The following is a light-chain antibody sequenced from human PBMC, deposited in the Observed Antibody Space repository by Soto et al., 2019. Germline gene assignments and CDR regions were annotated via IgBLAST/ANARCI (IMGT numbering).Light chain of an antibody. J-gene: IGKJ4*01. Sequence: IVMTQSPATLSVSPGERATFSCRASQNIRTNLAWYQQKPGQVPRLLIYGASTRATGVPARFSGSGSGTEFILTISRLEPEDFAVYYCQQFGLSPTFGGGTKVEIK. CDR3: QQFGLSPT. CDR1: QNIRTN. CDR2: GAS. V-gene: IGKV3-15*01.